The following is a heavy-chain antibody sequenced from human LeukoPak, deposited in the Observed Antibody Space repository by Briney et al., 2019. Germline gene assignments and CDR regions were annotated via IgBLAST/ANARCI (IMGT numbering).Heavy chain of an antibody. J-gene: IGHJ5*02. D-gene: IGHD2/OR15-2a*01. V-gene: IGHV4-59*01. CDR3: ARLRINTLGWFDP. Sequence: SETLSLTCAVYGGSFSGYYWSWIRQPPGKGLEWIGYIYYSGSTNYNPSLKSRVTISVDTSKNQFSLKLSSVTAADTAVYYCARLRINTLGWFDPWGQGTLVTVSS. CDR1: GGSFSGYY. CDR2: IYYSGST.